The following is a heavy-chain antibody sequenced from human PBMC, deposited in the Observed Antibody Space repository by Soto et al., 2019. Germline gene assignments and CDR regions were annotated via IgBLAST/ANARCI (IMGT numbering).Heavy chain of an antibody. Sequence: TSETLSLTCTVSGASISGFYWSWIRKSAGKGLAWIGRIYATGTTDYNPSLKSRVMMSVDTSKKQFSLKLRSVTAADTAVYYCVRDGTKTLRDWFDPWGQGISVTVSS. V-gene: IGHV4-4*07. CDR2: IYATGTT. J-gene: IGHJ5*02. CDR3: VRDGTKTLRDWFDP. D-gene: IGHD1-1*01. CDR1: GASISGFY.